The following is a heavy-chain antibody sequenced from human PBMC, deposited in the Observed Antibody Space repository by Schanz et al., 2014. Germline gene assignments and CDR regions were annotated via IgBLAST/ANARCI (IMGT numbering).Heavy chain of an antibody. CDR1: GGTFSSYT. J-gene: IGHJ3*02. D-gene: IGHD6-19*01. CDR3: ARGLGDERWLDLNEAFDI. Sequence: QVQLVQSGAEVMKPGSSVTVSCTASGGTFSSYTINWVRQAPGQGLEWMGRIIPILGITNVAQTFQDRVTITADKSTSTAYMELSSLRSEDTAVYYCARGLGDERWLDLNEAFDIWGQGTIVTVSS. CDR2: IIPILGIT. V-gene: IGHV1-69*02.